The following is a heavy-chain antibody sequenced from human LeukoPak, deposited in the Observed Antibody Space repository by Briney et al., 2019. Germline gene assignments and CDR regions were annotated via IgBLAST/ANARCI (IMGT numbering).Heavy chain of an antibody. CDR1: GFTFSGSA. CDR2: IRSKANSYAT. Sequence: GGSLILSCAASGFTFSGSAMHWVRQASGKGLEWVGRIRSKANSYATAYAASVKGRFTISRDDSKNTAYLQMNSLKTEDTAVYYCTRVEQQLVRGYYYYTDVWGKGTTVTVSS. V-gene: IGHV3-73*01. J-gene: IGHJ6*03. CDR3: TRVEQQLVRGYYYYTDV. D-gene: IGHD6-13*01.